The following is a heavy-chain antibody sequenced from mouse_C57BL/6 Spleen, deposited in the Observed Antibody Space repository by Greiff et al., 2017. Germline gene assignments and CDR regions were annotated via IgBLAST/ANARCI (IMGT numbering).Heavy chain of an antibody. CDR3: SRWGLRGLFDY. V-gene: IGHV1-18*01. J-gene: IGHJ2*01. CDR1: GYTFTDYN. CDR2: IKPNNGGT. Sequence: EVKLQESGPELVKPGASVKIPCKASGYTFTDYNMDWVKHSHGKSLEWIGDIKPNNGGTIYNQQFKGKDTLTVDKSSSTAYIVLRSLTSEDTAVHYCSRWGLRGLFDYWGQGTTLTVSS. D-gene: IGHD2-4*01.